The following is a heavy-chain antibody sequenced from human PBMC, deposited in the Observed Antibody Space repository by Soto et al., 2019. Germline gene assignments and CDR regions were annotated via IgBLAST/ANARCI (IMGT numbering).Heavy chain of an antibody. J-gene: IGHJ5*02. CDR3: ARDRYVPAGSGSSPWDWFDH. CDR1: GGTFSSYA. CDR2: IIPIFGTA. Sequence: QVQLVQSGAEVKKPGSSVKVSCKAFGGTFSSYAISWVRQAPGQGLEWMGGIIPIFGTANHAQKFQGRVTVTADKSTSTAYRDLSSRRSEDTAVYYCARDRYVPAGSGSSPWDWFDHWGQETLVTVSS. D-gene: IGHD3-10*01. V-gene: IGHV1-69*06.